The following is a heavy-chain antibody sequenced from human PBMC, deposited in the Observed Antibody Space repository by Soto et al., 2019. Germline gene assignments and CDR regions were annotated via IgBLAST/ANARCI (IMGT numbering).Heavy chain of an antibody. Sequence: QVHLVQSGAEVKKPGASVKVPCKGSGYDSTTYGITWVRQAPGQGLEWMAWISAHNGNTDYAQKLQGRVTVTRDTSTSTAYMELRSLRSDDTAVYYCARVRYGDYWGQGALVTVSS. CDR2: ISAHNGNT. CDR3: ARVRYGDY. J-gene: IGHJ4*02. CDR1: GYDSTTYG. D-gene: IGHD1-1*01. V-gene: IGHV1-18*01.